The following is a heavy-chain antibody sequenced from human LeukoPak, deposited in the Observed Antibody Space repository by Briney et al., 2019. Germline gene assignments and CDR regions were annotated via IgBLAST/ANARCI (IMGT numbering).Heavy chain of an antibody. CDR2: ISGSGDST. D-gene: IGHD2-15*01. Sequence: GGSLRLSCVASGFTLRSYVMNWVRQTPGKGLGWVSSISGSGDSTFYADSVKGRFSISRDNSKNTLYLQMNSLRAEDTAVYYCAKGRYLCSGGSCYYFDYWGQGTLVTVSS. V-gene: IGHV3-23*01. CDR3: AKGRYLCSGGSCYYFDY. CDR1: GFTLRSYV. J-gene: IGHJ4*02.